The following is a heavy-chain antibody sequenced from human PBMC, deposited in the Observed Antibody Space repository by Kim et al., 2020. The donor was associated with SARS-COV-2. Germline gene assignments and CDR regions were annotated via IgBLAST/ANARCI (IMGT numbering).Heavy chain of an antibody. CDR2: ISYDGSNK. D-gene: IGHD6-19*01. CDR3: AKDQKQWLAPFDY. J-gene: IGHJ4*02. V-gene: IGHV3-30*18. CDR1: GFTFSSYG. Sequence: GGSLRLSCAASGFTFSSYGMHWVRQAPGKGLEWVAVISYDGSNKYYAYSVKGRFTISRDNSKNTLYLQMNSLRAEDTAVYYCAKDQKQWLAPFDYWGQGTLVTVSS.